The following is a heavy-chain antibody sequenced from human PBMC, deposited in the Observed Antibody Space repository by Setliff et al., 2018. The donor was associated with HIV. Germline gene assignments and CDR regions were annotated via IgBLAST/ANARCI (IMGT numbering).Heavy chain of an antibody. CDR2: IYYSGST. J-gene: IGHJ3*02. Sequence: SETLSLTCTVSGGSISSGGYYWSWIRQHPGKGLEWIGYIYYSGSTYYNPSLKSRVTISVDTSKNQFSLKLSSVTAADTAVYYCARVQTTIFGVVRGAFDIWGQGTMVTVSS. V-gene: IGHV4-31*03. CDR3: ARVQTTIFGVVRGAFDI. CDR1: GGSISSGGYY. D-gene: IGHD3-3*01.